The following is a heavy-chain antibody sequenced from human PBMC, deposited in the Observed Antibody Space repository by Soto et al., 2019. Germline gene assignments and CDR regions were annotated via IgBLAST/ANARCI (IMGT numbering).Heavy chain of an antibody. CDR2: INPNSGGT. CDR3: ARNGDYDSGAFDI. V-gene: IGHV1-2*04. Sequence: ASVKVSCKASGHTFTGYYMHWVRQAPGQGLEWMGWINPNSGGTNYAQTFQGWVTMTRDTSISTAYMELSRLRSDDTAVYYCARNGDYDSGAFDIWGQGTMVTVS. CDR1: GHTFTGYY. D-gene: IGHD3-10*01. J-gene: IGHJ3*02.